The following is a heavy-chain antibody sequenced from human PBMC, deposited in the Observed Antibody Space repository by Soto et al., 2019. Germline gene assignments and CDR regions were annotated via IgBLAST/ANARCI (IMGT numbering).Heavy chain of an antibody. Sequence: EVQLLESGGDLVQPGGSLRLSCAASGFAFSNYAVTWVRQAPGKGLEGVSSISRSSSVIYYADSVMGRFFISRDNSKSMLYLQMNSLGAEDTARYYCAKDPNGDYIGAFDDWGQGTLVTVSS. CDR1: GFAFSNYA. J-gene: IGHJ4*02. D-gene: IGHD4-17*01. CDR3: AKDPNGDYIGAFDD. CDR2: ISRSSSVI. V-gene: IGHV3-23*01.